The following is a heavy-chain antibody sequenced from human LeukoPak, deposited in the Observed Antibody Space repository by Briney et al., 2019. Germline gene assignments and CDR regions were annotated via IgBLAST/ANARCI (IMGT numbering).Heavy chain of an antibody. D-gene: IGHD3-3*02. CDR2: IYTSGRT. CDR1: GGSISSYY. CDR3: ASQDASTADAFDI. Sequence: SETLSLTCTVSGGSISSYYWSWIRQPAGKGVQWIGRIYTSGRTNYNPSLKSRVIMSVDTSKNQFSLKLSSVTAADTAVYYCASQDASTADAFDIWGQGTMVTVSS. J-gene: IGHJ3*02. V-gene: IGHV4-4*07.